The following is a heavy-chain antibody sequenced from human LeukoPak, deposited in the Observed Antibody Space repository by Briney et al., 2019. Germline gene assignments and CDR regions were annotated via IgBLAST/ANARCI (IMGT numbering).Heavy chain of an antibody. CDR3: ARDEGIFGVANWFDP. CDR2: ISSSSSYI. Sequence: GGSLRLSCAASGFTFSSYIMNWVRQAPGKGLEWVSSISSSSSYIYYADSVKGRFTISRDNAKNSLYLQMNSLRAEDTAVYYCARDEGIFGVANWFDPWGQGTLVTVSS. D-gene: IGHD3-3*01. V-gene: IGHV3-21*01. CDR1: GFTFSSYI. J-gene: IGHJ5*02.